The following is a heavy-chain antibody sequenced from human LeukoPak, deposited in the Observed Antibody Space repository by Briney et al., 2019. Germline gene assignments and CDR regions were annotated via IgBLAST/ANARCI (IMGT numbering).Heavy chain of an antibody. CDR1: GFTFRNSD. CDR3: AKEFGSFHLRGFIA. J-gene: IGHJ5*01. CDR2: FSGDTDGT. D-gene: IGHD3-10*01. Sequence: GGSLRLSCAASGFTFRNSDMSWVRQAPGKGLEWVSTFSGDTDGTYYADSVKGWFTISRDNSKNTLYLQLNSLRAEDTAVYYCAKEFGSFHLRGFIAWGQGTLVTVSS. V-gene: IGHV3-23*01.